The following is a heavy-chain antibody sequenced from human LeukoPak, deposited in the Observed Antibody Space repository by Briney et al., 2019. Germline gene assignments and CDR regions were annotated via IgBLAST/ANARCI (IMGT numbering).Heavy chain of an antibody. Sequence: SVKVSCKASGGTFSSYAISWVRQAPGQGLEWMGGIIPIFGTANYAQKFQGRVTITTDESTSTAYMELSSLRSEDTAVYYCATGRWKISGLRQRQHDYWGQGTLVTVSS. CDR1: GGTFSSYA. D-gene: IGHD1-1*01. V-gene: IGHV1-69*05. J-gene: IGHJ4*02. CDR3: ATGRWKISGLRQRQHDY. CDR2: IIPIFGTA.